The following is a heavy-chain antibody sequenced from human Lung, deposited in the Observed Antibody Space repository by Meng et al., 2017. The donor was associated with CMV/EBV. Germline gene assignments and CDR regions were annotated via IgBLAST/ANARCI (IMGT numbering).Heavy chain of an antibody. CDR3: ARDLTGSTYYDILTGYNYYRYGIDV. J-gene: IGHJ6*02. CDR1: GYTFTGYY. V-gene: IGHV1-2*02. CDR2: IHPNSGGT. D-gene: IGHD3-9*01. Sequence: SVKVSXXASGYTFTGYYIHWVRQAPGQGLEWMGWIHPNSGGTNYAEKFRGRVTMTRDTSITTAYMGLSRLTSDDTAVYYCARDLTGSTYYDILTGYNYYRYGIDVWGQGXTVTVSS.